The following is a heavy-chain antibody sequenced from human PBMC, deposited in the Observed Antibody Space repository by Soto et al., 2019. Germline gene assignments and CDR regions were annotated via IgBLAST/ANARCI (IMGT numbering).Heavy chain of an antibody. Sequence: QVRLEESGPGLVKPSETLSLICSVSGGSVNNANYFWNWIRHHPENGLEWIGYIYYSGSTRYNPSFKTLATLSIDTSKNQFPLRLNSVTVADTAVYFCARDADYGGSRGGMDVWGRGTTVTVSS. CDR2: IYYSGST. CDR1: GGSVNNANYF. V-gene: IGHV4-31*01. CDR3: ARDADYGGSRGGMDV. D-gene: IGHD4-17*01. J-gene: IGHJ6*02.